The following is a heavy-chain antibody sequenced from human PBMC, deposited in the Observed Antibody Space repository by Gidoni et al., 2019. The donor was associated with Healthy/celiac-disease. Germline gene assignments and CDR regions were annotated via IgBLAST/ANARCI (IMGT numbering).Heavy chain of an antibody. D-gene: IGHD6-13*01. Sequence: QVQLVESGGGVVQPGRSLRLSCAASGFTFSSYGMHWVRKAPGQGLEWVAVIWYDGSNKYYADSVKGRFTISRDNSKNTLYLQMNSLRAEDTAVYYCARLPPYSSSWYYFDYWGQGTLVTVSS. CDR3: ARLPPYSSSWYYFDY. J-gene: IGHJ4*02. CDR2: IWYDGSNK. V-gene: IGHV3-33*01. CDR1: GFTFSSYG.